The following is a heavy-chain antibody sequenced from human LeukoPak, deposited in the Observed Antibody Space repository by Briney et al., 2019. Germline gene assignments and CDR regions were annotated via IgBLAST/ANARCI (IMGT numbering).Heavy chain of an antibody. CDR3: ASSPKDKKAVAGVFQH. V-gene: IGHV4-34*01. J-gene: IGHJ1*01. CDR2: INHSGST. CDR1: GGSFSGYY. D-gene: IGHD6-19*01. Sequence: SETLSLTCAVYGGSFSGYYWSWIRQPPGKGLEWMGEINHSGSTNYNPSLKSRVTISVDTSKNQFSLKLSSVTAADTAVYYCASSPKDKKAVAGVFQHWGQGTLVTVSS.